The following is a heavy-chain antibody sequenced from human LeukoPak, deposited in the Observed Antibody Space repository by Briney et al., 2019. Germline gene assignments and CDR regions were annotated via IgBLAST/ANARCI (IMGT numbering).Heavy chain of an antibody. J-gene: IGHJ4*02. V-gene: IGHV4-39*01. CDR2: INYSGST. D-gene: IGHD3-22*01. CDR3: ARHGYYYDSRGYSSPFDY. Sequence: SETLSLTCTVSGGSISSYYWSWIRQPPGKGLEWIGSINYSGSTYYNPSLRSRVTISVDTSKNQFSLKLNSVTAADTAVFYCARHGYYYDSRGYSSPFDYWGQGTLITVSS. CDR1: GGSISSYY.